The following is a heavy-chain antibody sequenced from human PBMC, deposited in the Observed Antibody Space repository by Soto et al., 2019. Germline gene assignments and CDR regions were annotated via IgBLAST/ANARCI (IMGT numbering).Heavy chain of an antibody. CDR2: IYYSGST. J-gene: IGHJ5*02. Sequence: ASETLSLTCTVSGGSISSGGYYWCWIRQHPGKGLEWIGCIYYSGSTYYNPSLKSRVTISVDTSKNQFSLKLSSVTAADTAVYYCARGGYCSGGSCYDWFDPWGQGTLVTVSS. CDR3: ARGGYCSGGSCYDWFDP. D-gene: IGHD2-15*01. V-gene: IGHV4-39*01. CDR1: GGSISSGGYY.